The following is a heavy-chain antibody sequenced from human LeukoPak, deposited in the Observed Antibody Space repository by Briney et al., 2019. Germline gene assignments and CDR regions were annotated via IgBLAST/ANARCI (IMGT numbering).Heavy chain of an antibody. J-gene: IGHJ4*02. Sequence: GGSLRLSCAASGFTFSSYSMNWVRQAPGKGLEWVSSISSSSSYIYYADSVKGRFTISRDNAKNSLYLQMNSLKASDTAMYYCAIHAHYFDKSGYGSWGQGTLVTVSS. D-gene: IGHD3-22*01. CDR2: ISSSSSYI. V-gene: IGHV3-21*04. CDR3: AIHAHYFDKSGYGS. CDR1: GFTFSSYS.